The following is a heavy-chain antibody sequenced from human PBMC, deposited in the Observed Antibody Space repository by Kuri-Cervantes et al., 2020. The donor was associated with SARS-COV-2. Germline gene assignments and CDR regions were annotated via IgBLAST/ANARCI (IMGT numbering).Heavy chain of an antibody. D-gene: IGHD6-13*01. CDR2: INPNSGGT. CDR3: ARDERGYSSNWFDP. V-gene: IGHV1-2*04. Sequence: ASVKVSCKASGYTFTGYYMHWVRQAPGQGLEWMGWINPNSGGTNYAQKFQGWVTMTRDTSISTAYMELSRLRSDDTAVYYCARDERGYSSNWFDPWGQGTLVTSPQ. J-gene: IGHJ5*02. CDR1: GYTFTGYY.